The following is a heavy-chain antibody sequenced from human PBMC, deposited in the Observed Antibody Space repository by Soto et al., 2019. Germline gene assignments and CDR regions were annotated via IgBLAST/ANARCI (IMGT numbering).Heavy chain of an antibody. V-gene: IGHV3-23*01. CDR2: ISGSGGST. CDR1: GFTFSSYA. D-gene: IGHD2-15*01. CDR3: AKGIVVVVAATKRGYLDY. J-gene: IGHJ4*02. Sequence: GGSLRLSSAASGFTFSSYAISWVRQAPGKELEWVSAISGSGGSTYYADSVKGRFTISRDNSKNTLYLQMNSLRAEDTAVYYCAKGIVVVVAATKRGYLDYWGQGTLVTVSS.